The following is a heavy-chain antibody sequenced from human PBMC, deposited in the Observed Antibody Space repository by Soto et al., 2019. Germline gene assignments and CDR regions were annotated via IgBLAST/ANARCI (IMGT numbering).Heavy chain of an antibody. J-gene: IGHJ6*03. CDR1: GYTFTSYD. CDR3: ARSHAGHCTNGVCYRTYYYYYYMDV. CDR2: MNPNSGNT. V-gene: IGHV1-8*01. D-gene: IGHD2-8*01. Sequence: ASVKVSCKASGYTFTSYDINWVRQATGQGLEWMGWMNPNSGNTGYAQKFQGRVTMTRNTSISTAYMELSSLRSEDTAVYYCARSHAGHCTNGVCYRTYYYYYYMDVWGKGTTVTVSS.